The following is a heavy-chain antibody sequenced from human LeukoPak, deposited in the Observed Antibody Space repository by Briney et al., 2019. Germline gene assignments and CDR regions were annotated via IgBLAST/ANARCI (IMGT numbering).Heavy chain of an antibody. Sequence: ASVKVSCKASGYTFTSYYMHWVRQAPGQGLEWMGIINPSGGSTSYAQKFQGRVTMTRDTSTSTVYMELSSLRSEDTAVYYCAGHPTHQLMDVWGKGTTVTVSS. J-gene: IGHJ6*03. V-gene: IGHV1-46*03. CDR1: GYTFTSYY. CDR2: INPSGGST. D-gene: IGHD1-1*01. CDR3: AGHPTHQLMDV.